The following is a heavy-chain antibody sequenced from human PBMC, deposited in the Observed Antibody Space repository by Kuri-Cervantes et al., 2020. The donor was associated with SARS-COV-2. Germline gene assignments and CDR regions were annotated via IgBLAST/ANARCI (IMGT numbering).Heavy chain of an antibody. CDR1: GFTFSSYS. CDR2: ISSSSTI. Sequence: GGSLRLSCAASGFTFSSYSMNWVRQAPGKGLEWVSYISSSSTIYYADSVKGRFTISRDNAKNSLYLQMNSLRDEDTAVYYCARDGGSSGYDIDYWGQGTLVTVSS. J-gene: IGHJ4*02. V-gene: IGHV3-48*02. CDR3: ARDGGSSGYDIDY. D-gene: IGHD3-22*01.